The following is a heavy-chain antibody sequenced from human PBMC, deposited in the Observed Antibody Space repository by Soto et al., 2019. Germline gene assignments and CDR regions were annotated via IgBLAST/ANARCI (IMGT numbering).Heavy chain of an antibody. D-gene: IGHD3-3*01. Sequence: SETLSLTCTVSGGSISSGGYYWSWIRQHPGKGLEWIGYIYYSGSTYYNPSLKSRVTIPVDTSKNQFSLKLSSVTAADTAVYYCASGAPNYDFWSGYSPTAGNWFDPWGQGTLVTVSS. CDR3: ASGAPNYDFWSGYSPTAGNWFDP. V-gene: IGHV4-31*03. CDR1: GGSISSGGYY. J-gene: IGHJ5*02. CDR2: IYYSGST.